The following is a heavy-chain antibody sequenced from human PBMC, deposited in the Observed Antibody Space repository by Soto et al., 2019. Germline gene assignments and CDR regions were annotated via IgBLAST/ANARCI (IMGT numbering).Heavy chain of an antibody. V-gene: IGHV3-23*04. CDR3: AKDLVGGTGPLPPTDY. J-gene: IGHJ4*02. CDR2: ISGSGGST. D-gene: IGHD1-1*01. Sequence: VQLVESGGGVVQPGRSLRLSCAASGFIFSSYAMSWVRQAPGKGLEWVSAISGSGGSTYYADSVKGRFTISRDNSKNTLYLQMNSLRAEDTAVYYCAKDLVGGTGPLPPTDYWGQGTLVTVSS. CDR1: GFIFSSYA.